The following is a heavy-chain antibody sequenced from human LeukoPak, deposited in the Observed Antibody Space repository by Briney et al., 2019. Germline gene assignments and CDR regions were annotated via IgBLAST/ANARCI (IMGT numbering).Heavy chain of an antibody. Sequence: GGSLRLSCAASGFTFNDAWMNWVRQAPRKGLEWVGRIKRKTDGGTTDYAAPVKGRFTISRDDSKNTLYLQMNSLKTEDTAVYYCTTGNWGPHWGQGTLVTVSS. J-gene: IGHJ4*02. CDR3: TTGNWGPH. CDR1: GFTFNDAW. D-gene: IGHD7-27*01. V-gene: IGHV3-15*07. CDR2: IKRKTDGGTT.